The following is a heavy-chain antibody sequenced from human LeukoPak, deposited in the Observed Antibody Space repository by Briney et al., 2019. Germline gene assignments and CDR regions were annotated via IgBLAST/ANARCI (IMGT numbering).Heavy chain of an antibody. V-gene: IGHV3-30-3*01. CDR2: ISYDGNNK. CDR3: AKASGRWYLDY. J-gene: IGHJ4*02. CDR1: GFTFSNYP. Sequence: GRSLRLSCAASGFTFSNYPIHWVRQAPGKGLEWVAVISYDGNNKYYADSVKGRFTISRDNSMNTLYLQMNSLRAEDTAVYYCAKASGRWYLDYWGQGTLVTVSS. D-gene: IGHD4-23*01.